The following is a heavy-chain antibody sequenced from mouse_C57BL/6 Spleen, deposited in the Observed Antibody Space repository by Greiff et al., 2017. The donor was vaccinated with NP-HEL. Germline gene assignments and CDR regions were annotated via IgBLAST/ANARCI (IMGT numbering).Heavy chain of an antibody. Sequence: EVQLQQSGAELVKPGASVKLSCTASGFNIKDYYMHWVKQRTEQGLEWIGRIDPEDGETKYAPKFQGKATITADTSSNTAYLQISSLTSEETAVYYCARNHYGSSYGYFDYWGHGTTLTVSS. CDR3: ARNHYGSSYGYFDY. J-gene: IGHJ2*01. CDR2: IDPEDGET. V-gene: IGHV14-2*01. CDR1: GFNIKDYY. D-gene: IGHD1-1*01.